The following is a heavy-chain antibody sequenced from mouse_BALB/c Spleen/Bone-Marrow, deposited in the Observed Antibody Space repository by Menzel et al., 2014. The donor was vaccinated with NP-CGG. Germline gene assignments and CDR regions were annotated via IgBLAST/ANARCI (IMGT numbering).Heavy chain of an antibody. CDR2: INPESNTI. J-gene: IGHJ3*01. CDR1: GFDFSRYW. Sequence: EVHLVESGGGLVQPGGSLKLSCAASGFDFSRYWMSWVRQAPGKGLQWIEEINPESNTINYTPSLKDKFIISRDNAKNTLYLQMSRVRSEDTALYCCARLGYYGWFAYWGQGTLVTVSA. D-gene: IGHD2-3*01. CDR3: ARLGYYGWFAY. V-gene: IGHV4-1*02.